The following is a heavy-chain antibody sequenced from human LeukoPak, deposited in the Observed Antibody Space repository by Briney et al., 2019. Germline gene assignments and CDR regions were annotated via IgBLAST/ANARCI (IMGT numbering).Heavy chain of an antibody. V-gene: IGHV3-23*01. CDR1: GFTFSSYA. CDR3: ATSRIAARPDFFDY. D-gene: IGHD6-6*01. J-gene: IGHJ4*02. CDR2: ISGSGGST. Sequence: GGSLRLSCAASGFTFSSYAMSWVSQAPGKGLEWDSAISGSGGSTYYADSVKGRFTISRDNSKNTLYMQMNSLRAEDTAVYYCATSRIAARPDFFDYWGQGALVTVSS.